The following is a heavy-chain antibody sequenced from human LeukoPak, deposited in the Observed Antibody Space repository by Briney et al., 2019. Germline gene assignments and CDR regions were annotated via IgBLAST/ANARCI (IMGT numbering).Heavy chain of an antibody. J-gene: IGHJ3*02. Sequence: PGRSLRLSCAASGFTFSSYGMHWVRQAPGKGLEWVAVIWYDGSNKYYADSVKGRFTISRDNSKNTLYLQMNGLRAEDTAVYYCAKEEASNYDAFDIWGQGTMVTVSS. CDR3: AKEEASNYDAFDI. CDR1: GFTFSSYG. D-gene: IGHD4-11*01. CDR2: IWYDGSNK. V-gene: IGHV3-33*06.